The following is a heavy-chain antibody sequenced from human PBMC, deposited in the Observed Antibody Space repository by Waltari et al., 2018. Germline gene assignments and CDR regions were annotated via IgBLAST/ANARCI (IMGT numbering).Heavy chain of an antibody. J-gene: IGHJ4*02. CDR3: ARGGFGFNAGRFDS. CDR2: TYYRSKWYS. CDR1: GDSVSSNSPI. D-gene: IGHD3-10*01. Sequence: QVQLQQSGPGLVKPSQTLSLTCALSGDSVSSNSPIWNWIRQSPSRGLEWLGRTYYRSKWYSDSAVSVKSRITINPDTSKNQFSLQLNSVTPEDTAVYYCARGGFGFNAGRFDSWGRGTLVTVTS. V-gene: IGHV6-1*01.